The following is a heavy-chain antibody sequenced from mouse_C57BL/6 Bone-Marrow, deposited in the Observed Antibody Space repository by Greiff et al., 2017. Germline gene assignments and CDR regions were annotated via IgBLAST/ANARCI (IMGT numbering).Heavy chain of an antibody. V-gene: IGHV1-82*01. J-gene: IGHJ1*03. Sequence: QVQLKESGPELVKPGASVKISCKASGYAFSSSWMNWVKQRPGKGLEWIGRIYPGDGDTNYNGKFKGKATLTADKSSSTAYMQLSSLTSEDSAVYFCARSRWLLHPYWYFDVWGTGTTVTVSS. CDR3: ARSRWLLHPYWYFDV. CDR2: IYPGDGDT. CDR1: GYAFSSSW. D-gene: IGHD2-3*01.